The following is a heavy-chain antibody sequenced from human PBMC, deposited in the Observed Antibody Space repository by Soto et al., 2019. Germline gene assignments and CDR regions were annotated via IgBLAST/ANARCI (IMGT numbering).Heavy chain of an antibody. CDR3: ARGTGSLGMDG. J-gene: IGHJ6*02. V-gene: IGHV4-34*01. CDR2: INHSGST. Sequence: QVQLQQWGAGLLKPSETLSLTCAVYGGSFSGYYWSWIRQPPGKGLEWIGEINHSGSTNYNPSLKSRGTISVDTCKNQFALKLSSVTAADTAVYYCARGTGSLGMDGWGQGTTVTVSS. D-gene: IGHD3-16*01. CDR1: GGSFSGYY.